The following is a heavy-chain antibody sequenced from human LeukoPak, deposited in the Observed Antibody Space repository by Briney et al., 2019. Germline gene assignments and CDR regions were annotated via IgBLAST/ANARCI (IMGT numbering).Heavy chain of an antibody. CDR1: GGSISSSSYY. V-gene: IGHV4-39*07. J-gene: IGHJ4*02. D-gene: IGHD4-17*01. CDR2: IYYSGST. CDR3: ARALTTVTTPPVFDY. Sequence: SETLSLTCTVSGGSISSSSYYWGWIRQPPGKGLEWIGSIYYSGSTYYNPSLKSRVTISVDTSTNQFSLKLSSVTAADTAVYYCARALTTVTTPPVFDYWGQGTLVTVSS.